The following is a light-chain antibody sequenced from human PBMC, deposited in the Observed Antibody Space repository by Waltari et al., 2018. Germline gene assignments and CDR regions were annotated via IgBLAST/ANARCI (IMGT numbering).Light chain of an antibody. V-gene: IGLV2-14*01. J-gene: IGLJ1*01. CDR3: SSYTSSSTYV. CDR1: SSDVGGYNY. Sequence: QSALTQPAPVSGSPGQPITIPCTGTSSDVGGYNYVSWYQQHPDKAPKLMIYEVSNRPSGVSNRFSGSKSGNTASLTISGLQAEDEADYYCSSYTSSSTYVFGTGTKVTVL. CDR2: EVS.